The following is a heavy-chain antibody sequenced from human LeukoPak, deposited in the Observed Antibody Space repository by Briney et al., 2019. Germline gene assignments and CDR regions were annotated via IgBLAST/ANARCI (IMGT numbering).Heavy chain of an antibody. CDR3: ARAGGRYQLLTYYYYGMDV. V-gene: IGHV3-23*01. CDR1: GFTFSSYA. CDR2: ISGSGGST. D-gene: IGHD2-2*01. Sequence: GGSLRLSCAASGFTFSSYAMSWVRKAPGKGMEWVSAISGSGGSTYYADSVKGRFTISRDNSKNTLYLQMNSLRAEDTAVYYCARAGGRYQLLTYYYYGMDVWGQGTTVTVSS. J-gene: IGHJ6*02.